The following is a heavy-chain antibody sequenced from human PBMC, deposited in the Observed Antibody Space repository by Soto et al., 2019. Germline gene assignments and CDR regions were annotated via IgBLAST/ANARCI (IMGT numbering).Heavy chain of an antibody. CDR1: GGSIDSDDYY. CDR2: IYSSGRT. D-gene: IGHD1-1*01. CDR3: ARDRGNSPDFFDY. V-gene: IGHV4-30-4*01. Sequence: KPSETLSLTCTVSGGSIDSDDYYWTWIRQPPGKGLEWIGYIYSSGRTSYNPSLESRLTISIDTSKNQFSLHLNSVSAADTAVYFCARDRGNSPDFFDYRGQGTLVPVSS. J-gene: IGHJ4*02.